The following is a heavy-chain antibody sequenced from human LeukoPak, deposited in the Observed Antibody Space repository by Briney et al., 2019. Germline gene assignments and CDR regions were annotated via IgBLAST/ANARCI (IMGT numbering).Heavy chain of an antibody. D-gene: IGHD3-10*01. CDR2: INTNTGNP. J-gene: IGHJ6*03. Sequence: ASVKVSCKASGYTFTSYAMNWVRQAPGQGLEWMGWINTNTGNPTYARGFTGRFVFSLDTSVSTAYLQISSLKAEDTAVYYCARIGEAYYYYYYMDVWGKGTTVTVSS. CDR3: ARIGEAYYYYYYMDV. CDR1: GYTFTSYA. V-gene: IGHV7-4-1*02.